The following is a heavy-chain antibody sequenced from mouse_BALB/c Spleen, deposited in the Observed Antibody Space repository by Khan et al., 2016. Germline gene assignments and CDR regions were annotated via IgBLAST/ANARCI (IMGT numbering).Heavy chain of an antibody. J-gene: IGHJ4*01. CDR1: GYTFSSYW. D-gene: IGHD4-1*01. CDR3: ARSGLGRGPYAMDY. Sequence: QVQLQQSGAELMKPGASVKISCKATGYTFSSYWIEWVKQRPGHGLEWIGEILPGSGITNYNEKFKGKATFTADTSSNTAYMQLSSLTSEDSAVYYCARSGLGRGPYAMDYWGQGTSVTVSS. CDR2: ILPGSGIT. V-gene: IGHV1-9*01.